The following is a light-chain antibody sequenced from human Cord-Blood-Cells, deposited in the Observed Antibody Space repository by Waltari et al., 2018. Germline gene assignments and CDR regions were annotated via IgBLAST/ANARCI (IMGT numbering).Light chain of an antibody. CDR1: SSDRGGYKY. Sequence: QSALTQPPSASGSPGQSVTIPCTGTSSDRGGYKYVSWYQQHPGKAPKLMIYEVSKRPSGVPDRFSGSKSGNTASLTVSGLQAEDEADYYCSSYAGSNNLGVFGGGTKLTVL. J-gene: IGLJ2*01. CDR2: EVS. CDR3: SSYAGSNNLGV. V-gene: IGLV2-8*01.